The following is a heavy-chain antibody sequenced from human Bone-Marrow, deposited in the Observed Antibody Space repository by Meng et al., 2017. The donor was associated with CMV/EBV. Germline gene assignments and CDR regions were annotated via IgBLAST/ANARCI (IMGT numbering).Heavy chain of an antibody. CDR3: AKESTVSTWGDIYGMDV. D-gene: IGHD4-11*01. J-gene: IGHJ6*02. V-gene: IGHV3-33*06. CDR2: IWYDGSNK. Sequence: GESLKISCAASGFTFTNYGMHWVRQAPGKGLQWVAVIWYDGSNKYYADSVKGRFTISRDNYKNTLYLQMNSLRAEDTALYYCAKESTVSTWGDIYGMDVWGQGTTVTVSS. CDR1: GFTFTNYG.